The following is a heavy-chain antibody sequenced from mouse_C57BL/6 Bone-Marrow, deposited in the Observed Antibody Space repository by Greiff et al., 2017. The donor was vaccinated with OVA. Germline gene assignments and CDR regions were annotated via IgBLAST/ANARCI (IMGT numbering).Heavy chain of an antibody. V-gene: IGHV1-55*01. CDR2: IYPGSGST. J-gene: IGHJ2*01. D-gene: IGHD2-4*01. Sequence: QVQLQQPGAELVKPGASVKMSCKASGYTFTSYWITWVKPRPGQGLEWIGDIYPGSGSTNYNAKFKSKATLTVDTSSSTAYMQLSSRTSEDSAVYYCARESIYYDYVVDYWGQGTTLTVSS. CDR1: GYTFTSYW. CDR3: ARESIYYDYVVDY.